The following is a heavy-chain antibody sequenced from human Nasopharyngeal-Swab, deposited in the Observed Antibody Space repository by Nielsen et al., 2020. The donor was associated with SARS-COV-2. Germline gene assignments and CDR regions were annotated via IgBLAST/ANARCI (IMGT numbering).Heavy chain of an antibody. V-gene: IGHV3-11*04. CDR2: ISSSGSTI. CDR3: VRQFGGSADF. J-gene: IGHJ4*02. Sequence: GESLKISCAASGFTFSDYYMSWIRQAPGKGLEWVSYISSSGSTIYYADSVKGRFTISRDNSKNTLYLQMNSLGAEDTAVYYCVRQFGGSADFWGQGTLVTVSS. D-gene: IGHD6-25*01. CDR1: GFTFSDYY.